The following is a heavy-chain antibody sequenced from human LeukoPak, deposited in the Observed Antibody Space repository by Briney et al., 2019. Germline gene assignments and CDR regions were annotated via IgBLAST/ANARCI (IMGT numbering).Heavy chain of an antibody. D-gene: IGHD2/OR15-2a*01. CDR3: ARDFSVTSNDY. CDR2: ISSSSSYI. J-gene: IGHJ4*02. Sequence: PGGSLRLSCAASGFTFSSYSMTWVRQAPGKGLEWVSSISSSSSYIYYADSVKGRFTTSRDNAKNSLYLQMNSLRAEDTAVYYCARDFSVTSNDYWGQGTLVTVSS. CDR1: GFTFSSYS. V-gene: IGHV3-21*01.